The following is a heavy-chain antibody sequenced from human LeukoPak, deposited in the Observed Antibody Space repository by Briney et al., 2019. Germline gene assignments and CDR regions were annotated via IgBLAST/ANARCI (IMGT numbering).Heavy chain of an antibody. CDR3: AKALPDGGSLDY. CDR2: ISGSGDKT. J-gene: IGHJ4*02. D-gene: IGHD2-15*01. CDR1: GFTFSNYA. V-gene: IGHV3-23*01. Sequence: GGSLRLSCAASGFTFSNYAMSWVRQAPGKGLECVSAISGSGDKTFYAASVEGRFTVSRDNSKNTLYLQMNSLRADYTAVYYCAKALPDGGSLDYWGQGTLVTVSS.